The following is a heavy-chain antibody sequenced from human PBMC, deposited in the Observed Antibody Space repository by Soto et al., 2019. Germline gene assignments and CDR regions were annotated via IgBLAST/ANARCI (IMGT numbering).Heavy chain of an antibody. J-gene: IGHJ6*02. CDR3: ARDGGRFYYDSSGPASVNGMDV. CDR1: GGTFSSYA. Sequence: RASVKLSCKASGGTFSSYAISWVRQAPGQGLEWMGGIIPIFGTANYAQKFQGRVTITADESTSTAYMELSSLRSEDTAVYYCARDGGRFYYDSSGPASVNGMDVWGQGTTVTVSS. V-gene: IGHV1-69*13. CDR2: IIPIFGTA. D-gene: IGHD3-22*01.